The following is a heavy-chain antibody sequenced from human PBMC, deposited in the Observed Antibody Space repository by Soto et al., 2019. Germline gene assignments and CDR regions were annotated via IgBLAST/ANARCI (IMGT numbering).Heavy chain of an antibody. CDR2: IKSKTDGGTT. CDR3: TTGSRISTFYGDYVLSDH. V-gene: IGHV3-15*01. CDR1: GFTFSNAW. D-gene: IGHD4-17*01. Sequence: PGGSLRLSCAASGFTFSNAWMSWVRQAPGKGLEWVGRIKSKTDGGTTDYAAPVKGRFTISRDDSKNTLYLQMNSLKTEDTAVYYCTTGSRISTFYGDYVLSDHWGQGTLVTVSS. J-gene: IGHJ5*02.